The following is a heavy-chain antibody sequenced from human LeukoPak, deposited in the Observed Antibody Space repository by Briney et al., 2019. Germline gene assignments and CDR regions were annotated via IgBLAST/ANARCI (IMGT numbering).Heavy chain of an antibody. J-gene: IGHJ4*02. Sequence: GGSLRLSCAASGFTFSSYAMSWVRQAPGKGLEWVSAISGSGGSTYYADSVKGRFTISRDNSKNTLYLQMNSLRAEDTAVYYCAKATVGATFGGLDYWGQGTLVTVSS. V-gene: IGHV3-23*01. CDR2: ISGSGGST. CDR3: AKATVGATFGGLDY. D-gene: IGHD1-26*01. CDR1: GFTFSSYA.